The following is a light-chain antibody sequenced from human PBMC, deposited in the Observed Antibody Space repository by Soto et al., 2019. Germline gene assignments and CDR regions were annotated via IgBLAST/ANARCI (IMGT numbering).Light chain of an antibody. CDR1: QSVSTY. Sequence: ETVLTQSPAILSLSPGERATLSCRASQSVSTYLAWYQQKPGQAPRLLIYDASNRATGIPARFIGSGSGTDFTLTIGGLAPEDSAVYYCQQRINWPLTFGGGTKVEI. J-gene: IGKJ4*01. CDR2: DAS. V-gene: IGKV3-11*01. CDR3: QQRINWPLT.